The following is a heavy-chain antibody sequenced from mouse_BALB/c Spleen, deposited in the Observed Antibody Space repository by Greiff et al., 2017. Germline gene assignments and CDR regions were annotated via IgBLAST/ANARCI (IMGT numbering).Heavy chain of an antibody. CDR3: ARDTDYYGSHWYFDV. CDR1: GFSLTSYG. CDR2: IWAGGSI. Sequence: VKLVESGPGLVAPSQSLSITCTVSGFSLTSYGVHWVRQPPGKGLEWLGVIWAGGSINYNSALMSRLSISKDNSKSQVFLKMNSLQTDDTAMYYCARDTDYYGSHWYFDVWGAGTTVTVSS. D-gene: IGHD1-1*01. V-gene: IGHV2-9*02. J-gene: IGHJ1*01.